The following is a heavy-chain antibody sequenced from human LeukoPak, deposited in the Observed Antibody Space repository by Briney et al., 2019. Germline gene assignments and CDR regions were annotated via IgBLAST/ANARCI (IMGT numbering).Heavy chain of an antibody. Sequence: ASVKVSCKASGYSIRSYGISWVRQTPGQGLEWMGWVNNNIVNTNNGKKFQGRVTVTTDTSTSTAYMELRSLRFDDTAVYYCAGDLKIRGRPGTFEIWGQGTTVIVSP. D-gene: IGHD3-16*01. J-gene: IGHJ3*02. CDR3: AGDLKIRGRPGTFEI. V-gene: IGHV1-18*01. CDR1: GYSIRSYG. CDR2: VNNNIVNT.